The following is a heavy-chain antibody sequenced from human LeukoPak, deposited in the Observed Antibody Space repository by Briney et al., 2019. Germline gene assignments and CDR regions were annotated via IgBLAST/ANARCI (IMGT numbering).Heavy chain of an antibody. D-gene: IGHD1-26*01. V-gene: IGHV5-51*01. CDR1: GYSFTSYW. CDR3: ARPGGANRAY. Sequence: GESLKISCKGSGYSFTSYWIGWVRPMPGKGLEWMGIIYPGDSDTRYSPSFQGQVSISVDKSLSTAYLQWHSLKASDSATYYCARPGGANRAYWGQGTLVTVSS. J-gene: IGHJ4*02. CDR2: IYPGDSDT.